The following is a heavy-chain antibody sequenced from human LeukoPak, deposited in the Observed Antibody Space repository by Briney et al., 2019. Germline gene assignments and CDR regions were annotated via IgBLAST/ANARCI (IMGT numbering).Heavy chain of an antibody. CDR3: AKDFSGSPLGPFDF. V-gene: IGHV3-23*01. Sequence: QTGGSLRLSCEASGFTFSSYAMSWVRRAPGKGLEWVSAIGGSGGSAYYADSVKGRFTISRDNSRNTLYLQMNSLRAEDTAVYYCAKDFSGSPLGPFDFWGQGTLVTVSS. CDR2: IGGSGGSA. CDR1: GFTFSSYA. J-gene: IGHJ4*02. D-gene: IGHD1-26*01.